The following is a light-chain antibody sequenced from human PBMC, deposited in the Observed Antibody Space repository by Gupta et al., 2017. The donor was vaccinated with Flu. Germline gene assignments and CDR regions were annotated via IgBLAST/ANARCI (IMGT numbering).Light chain of an antibody. Sequence: QSVLTQPPSASGTPGQRVTIPCSGGSSNIGSRPVTWYQQLPGTAPKLLIYSNNQRPSGVPDRFSGSKSGTSASLAISGLQSEDEADYYCAAWDDSLNVWVFGGGTKLTVL. V-gene: IGLV1-44*01. CDR3: AAWDDSLNVWV. CDR2: SNN. CDR1: SSNIGSRP. J-gene: IGLJ3*02.